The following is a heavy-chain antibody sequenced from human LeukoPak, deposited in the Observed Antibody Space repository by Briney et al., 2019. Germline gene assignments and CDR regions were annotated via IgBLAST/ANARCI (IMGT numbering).Heavy chain of an antibody. J-gene: IGHJ3*02. D-gene: IGHD1-1*01. CDR2: ISYDGSNK. Sequence: GGSLRLSCAASGFTFSSYGMHWVRQAPGKGLEWAAVISYDGSNKYYADSVKGRFTISRDNSKNTLYLQMNSLRAEDTAVYYCAKDRVQSSAFDIWGQGTMVTVSS. CDR3: AKDRVQSSAFDI. CDR1: GFTFSSYG. V-gene: IGHV3-30*18.